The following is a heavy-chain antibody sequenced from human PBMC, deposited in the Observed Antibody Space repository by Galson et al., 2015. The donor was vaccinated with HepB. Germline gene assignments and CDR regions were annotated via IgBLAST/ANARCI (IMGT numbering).Heavy chain of an antibody. CDR1: GYTFTSYA. CDR2: INAGNGNT. V-gene: IGHV1-3*01. D-gene: IGHD2-2*01. J-gene: IGHJ6*03. Sequence: SVKVSCKASGYTFTSYAMHWVRQAPGQRLEWVGWINAGNGNTKYSQKFQGRVTITRDTSTSTAYMELSSLRSEDTALYYCAGVGCSSTICYGYYYYMDVWGKGTTVTVSS. CDR3: AGVGCSSTICYGYYYYMDV.